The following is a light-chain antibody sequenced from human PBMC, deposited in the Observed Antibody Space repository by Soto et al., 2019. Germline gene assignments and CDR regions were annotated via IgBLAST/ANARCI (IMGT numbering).Light chain of an antibody. CDR2: GNR. CDR3: QAYDYSLTAFV. CDR1: NSNLGAGYD. V-gene: IGLV1-40*01. J-gene: IGLJ3*02. Sequence: QAVVTQPPSVSGAPGQRVTISCTGNNSNLGAGYDVHWYQQLPGAAPKLVIFGNRNRPSGVPERFSGSKSGTSASLAITGLQAEDESDYYCQAYDYSLTAFVFGGGTKLTVL.